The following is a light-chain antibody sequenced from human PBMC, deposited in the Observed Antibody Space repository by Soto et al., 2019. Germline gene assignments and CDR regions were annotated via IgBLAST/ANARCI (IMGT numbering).Light chain of an antibody. CDR1: SSDVGGYNY. J-gene: IGLJ1*01. CDR2: DVS. CDR3: SSYTSSSTLFYV. V-gene: IGLV2-14*01. Sequence: QSALTQPASVSGSPGQSITISCTGTSSDVGGYNYVSWYQQHPGKAPKLMIYDVSNRPSGVSNRFSGSKSGNTASLTISGLTAEDEADDYCSSYTSSSTLFYVFGTGTKLTVL.